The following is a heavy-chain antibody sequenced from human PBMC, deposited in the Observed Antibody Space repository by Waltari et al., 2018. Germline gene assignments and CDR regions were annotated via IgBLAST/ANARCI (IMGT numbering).Heavy chain of an antibody. D-gene: IGHD3-10*02. Sequence: EAQLMESGGGLVQPGGSLRITCAAYGFSLSPPGMTWVRRAPGKGLEWVANIKWDGSAAWYAESMSGRFIISRDNAKNSVFLQMSSPTADDTATYYCARGSAAYVRFWDLWGQGTVVTVSS. J-gene: IGHJ5*02. CDR1: GFSLSPPG. V-gene: IGHV3-7*03. CDR3: ARGSAAYVRFWDL. CDR2: IKWDGSAA.